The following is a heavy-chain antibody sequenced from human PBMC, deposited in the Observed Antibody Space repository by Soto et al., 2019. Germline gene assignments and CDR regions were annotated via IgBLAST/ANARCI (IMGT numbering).Heavy chain of an antibody. CDR2: IYYSGST. J-gene: IGHJ4*02. CDR1: CGSIRSSNFY. Sequence: SGPLSLTRTVSCGSIRSSNFYWGWVPQPPGKGLEWIGSIYYSGSTYYNPSLKSRVTLSLDTSENQFSLKVNSVTAADTAVYYCARIGGYHGPLDYWGQGTPVTVSS. V-gene: IGHV4-39*07. D-gene: IGHD3-16*02. CDR3: ARIGGYHGPLDY.